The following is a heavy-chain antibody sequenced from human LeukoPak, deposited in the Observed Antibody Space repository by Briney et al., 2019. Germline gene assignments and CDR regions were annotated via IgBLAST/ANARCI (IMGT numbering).Heavy chain of an antibody. D-gene: IGHD4-17*01. CDR1: GLTLRSYG. CDR3: AKSSSSYGDYESY. J-gene: IGHJ4*02. V-gene: IGHV3-33*06. CDR2: IWYDGSNK. Sequence: PGRSLRLSCAAPGLTLRSYGMHWVRKAPGRGREWVPVIWYDGSNKYYADSVKGRFTISRDNSKNTLYLQMNSLRAEDTAVYYCAKSSSSYGDYESYWGQGTLVTVSS.